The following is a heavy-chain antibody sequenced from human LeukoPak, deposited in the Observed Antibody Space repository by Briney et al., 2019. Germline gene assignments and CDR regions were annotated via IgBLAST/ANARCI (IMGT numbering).Heavy chain of an antibody. CDR1: GFTFSSYG. CDR2: IWYDGSNK. CDR3: AKDLYYYDSSGLLDY. Sequence: GGSLRLSCAASGFTFSSYGMHWVRQAPGKGLEWVAVIWYDGSNKYYADSVKGRFTISRDNSKNTLYLQMNSLRAEDTAVYYCAKDLYYYDSSGLLDYWGQGTLVTVSS. V-gene: IGHV3-33*06. D-gene: IGHD3-22*01. J-gene: IGHJ4*02.